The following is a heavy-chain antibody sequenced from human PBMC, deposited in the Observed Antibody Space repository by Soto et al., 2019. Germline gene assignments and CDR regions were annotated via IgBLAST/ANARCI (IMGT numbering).Heavy chain of an antibody. CDR3: ARHEGWTGPDQ. D-gene: IGHD2-8*02. J-gene: IGHJ5*02. Sequence: QVHLQESGPGLVKPSETLSLTCAVSGASIGSGGWWSWGRQPPGKGLEWIAEIFHDGNTNYSPSLKRRVTISVDKSQNQFSLNVSSVTAADTAVYYCARHEGWTGPDQWGQGTLVTVSS. CDR1: GASIGSGGW. CDR2: IFHDGNT. V-gene: IGHV4-4*02.